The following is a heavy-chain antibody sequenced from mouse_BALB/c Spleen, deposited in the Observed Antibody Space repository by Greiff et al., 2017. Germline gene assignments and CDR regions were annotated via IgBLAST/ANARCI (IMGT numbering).Heavy chain of an antibody. CDR2: ISSGSSTI. Sequence: EVKLMESGGGLVQPGGSRKLSCAASGFTFSSFGMHWVRQAPEKGLEWVAYISSGSSTIYYADTVKGRFTISRDNPKNTLFLQMTSLRSEDTAMYYCASRYGNYAHYAMDYWGQGTSVTVSS. CDR1: GFTFSSFG. CDR3: ASRYGNYAHYAMDY. J-gene: IGHJ4*01. D-gene: IGHD2-1*01. V-gene: IGHV5-17*02.